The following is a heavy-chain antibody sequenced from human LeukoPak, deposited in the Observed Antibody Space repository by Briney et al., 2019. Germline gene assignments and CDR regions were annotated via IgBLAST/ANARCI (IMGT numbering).Heavy chain of an antibody. CDR2: ISSTGSYI. CDR3: ARAISEESI. J-gene: IGHJ4*02. Sequence: GGSLRLSCAASGFTFSSYSMTWVRQAPGKGLEWVSFISSTGSYIYYADSVKGRFSISRDNAKNSLYLQMNSLRAEDMAVYYCARAISEESIWGQGTLVTVSS. V-gene: IGHV3-21*01. CDR1: GFTFSSYS. D-gene: IGHD3-10*01.